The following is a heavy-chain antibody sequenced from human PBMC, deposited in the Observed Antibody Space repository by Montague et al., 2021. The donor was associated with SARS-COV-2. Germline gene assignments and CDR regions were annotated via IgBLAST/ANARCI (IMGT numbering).Heavy chain of an antibody. CDR2: IYYSGST. J-gene: IGHJ5*02. CDR1: GASIRSATYY. Sequence: SETLSLTCDVSGASIRSATYYWAWIRQPPGRGLEWIGNIYYSGSTMYNPSLRSRVTMSVDTSKNQLSLHLNLATAADTAVYCCVRRFTGLEPPFDPWGQGTLVIVSS. CDR3: VRRFTGLEPPFDP. D-gene: IGHD1-1*01. V-gene: IGHV4-39*01.